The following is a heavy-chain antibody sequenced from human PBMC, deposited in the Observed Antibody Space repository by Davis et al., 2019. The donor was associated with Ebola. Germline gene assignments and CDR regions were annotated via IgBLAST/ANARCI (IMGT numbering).Heavy chain of an antibody. CDR1: GFTFRGYW. J-gene: IGHJ4*02. CDR2: MNEAGSEI. V-gene: IGHV3-7*01. CDR3: AKLKYDYDMSGFGIDS. Sequence: GESLNIPCAASGFTFRGYWMTWVRQAPGKRLEVVANMNEAGSEIYYADSVKGRFAISRDDSESTLYLQMNSLRPDDTALYYCAKLKYDYDMSGFGIDSWGQGTLVTVSS. D-gene: IGHD3-16*01.